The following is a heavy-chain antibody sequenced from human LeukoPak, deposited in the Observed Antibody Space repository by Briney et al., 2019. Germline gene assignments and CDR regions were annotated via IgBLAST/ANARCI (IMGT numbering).Heavy chain of an antibody. Sequence: PGGSLRLSCAASGVTFRTYVMRWVRQAPGKGVEGVSAISGSGGSTYYADSVKGRFTISRDNSKNTLYLQMNSLGADDTAVYYCAKGNWRYFDYWGQGTLVTVSS. J-gene: IGHJ4*02. CDR2: ISGSGGST. V-gene: IGHV3-23*01. CDR1: GVTFRTYV. D-gene: IGHD1-1*01. CDR3: AKGNWRYFDY.